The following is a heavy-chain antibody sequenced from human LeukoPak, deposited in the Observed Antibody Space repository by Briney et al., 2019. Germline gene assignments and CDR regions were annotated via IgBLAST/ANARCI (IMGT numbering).Heavy chain of an antibody. Sequence: GRPLHISCVAPGXTFISYLIGWAGPMPAKGLEWMGINYPGDSNVSYSPFFQGQVTISADTSISTTYLQWRILKASATAMYYCVRQSQGGSSIWYYYWGQGTPVTVSS. J-gene: IGHJ4*02. V-gene: IGHV5-51*01. CDR3: VRQSQGGSSIWYYY. CDR2: NYPGDSNV. D-gene: IGHD6-13*01. CDR1: GXTFISYL.